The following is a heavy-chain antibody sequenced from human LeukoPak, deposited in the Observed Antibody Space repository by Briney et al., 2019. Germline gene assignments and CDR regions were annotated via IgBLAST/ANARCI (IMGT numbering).Heavy chain of an antibody. V-gene: IGHV3-53*04. J-gene: IGHJ6*02. CDR2: IYSGGST. D-gene: IGHD4-17*01. Sequence: GGSLRLSCAASGFTVSSNYMSWVRQAPGKGLEWVSVIYSGGSTYYADSVKGRFTIPRHNSKNTLYLQMNSLRAEDTAVYYCARDSTVGYYYGMGVWGQGTTVTVSS. CDR1: GFTVSSNY. CDR3: ARDSTVGYYYGMGV.